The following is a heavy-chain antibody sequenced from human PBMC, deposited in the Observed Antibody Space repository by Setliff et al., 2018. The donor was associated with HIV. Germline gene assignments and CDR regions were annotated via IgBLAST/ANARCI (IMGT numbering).Heavy chain of an antibody. CDR2: IKPDGSEK. D-gene: IGHD3-16*01. CDR3: ARDYVWGRRAFDI. Sequence: AGGSLRLSCAASGFTFSNYWMSWVRQTPGKGLEWVANIKPDGSEKYYVDSVKGRFTISRDNAENSLYLQMNSLRAEDTAVYYCARDYVWGRRAFDIWGPGTMVTVSS. J-gene: IGHJ3*02. V-gene: IGHV3-7*01. CDR1: GFTFSNYW.